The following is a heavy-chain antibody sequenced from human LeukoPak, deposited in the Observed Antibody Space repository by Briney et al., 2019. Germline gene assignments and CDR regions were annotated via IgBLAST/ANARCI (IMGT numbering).Heavy chain of an antibody. CDR3: ASSTPRLYDILTGDLDY. CDR2: ISAYNGNT. V-gene: IGHV1-18*01. Sequence: XRXAPXXXLEWMGWISAYNGNTNYAQKLQGRVTMTTDTSASTAYMELRSLRSDDTAVYYCASSTPRLYDILTGDLDYWGQGPLVTVSS. D-gene: IGHD3-9*01. J-gene: IGHJ4*02.